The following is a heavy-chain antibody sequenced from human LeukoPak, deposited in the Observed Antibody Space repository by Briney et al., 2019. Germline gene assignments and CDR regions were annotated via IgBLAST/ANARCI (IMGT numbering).Heavy chain of an antibody. CDR2: ISSSSSII. CDR1: GFTFSSYS. CDR3: ASGGIYYGAAFDF. Sequence: GGSLRLSCEASGFTFSSYSMNWVRQAPGKGLEWVSYISSSSSIIYYADSVKGRFTISRDNAKNSLYLQMNSLRAEDTALYYCASGGIYYGAAFDFWGQGTLVTVSS. V-gene: IGHV3-48*04. D-gene: IGHD1-26*01. J-gene: IGHJ4*02.